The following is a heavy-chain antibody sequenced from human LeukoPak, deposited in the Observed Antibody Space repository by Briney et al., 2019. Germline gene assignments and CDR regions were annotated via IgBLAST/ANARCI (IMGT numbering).Heavy chain of an antibody. CDR1: GYTGIELS. D-gene: IGHD3-3*01. V-gene: IGHV1-24*01. Sequence: ASVKVSCKLSGYTGIELSMHWVRQVPGKGLEWMGGSDPEDGETKYAQKFQGRVTMTEDTSTDTAYMELSRLTSEDTAVYYCATHTISGVVTYASLIWGRGTLVTVSS. J-gene: IGHJ3*02. CDR2: SDPEDGET. CDR3: ATHTISGVVTYASLI.